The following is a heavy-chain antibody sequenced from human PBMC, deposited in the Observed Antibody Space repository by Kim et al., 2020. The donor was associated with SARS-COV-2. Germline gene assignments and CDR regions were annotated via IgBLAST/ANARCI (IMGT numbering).Heavy chain of an antibody. CDR3: ALGAPATPTYFDY. D-gene: IGHD2-2*01. J-gene: IGHJ4*02. Sequence: YSPSSQGRVAISADRSISPAYLQWSSLKASDTAMYYCALGAPATPTYFDYWGQGTLVTVSS. V-gene: IGHV5-51*01.